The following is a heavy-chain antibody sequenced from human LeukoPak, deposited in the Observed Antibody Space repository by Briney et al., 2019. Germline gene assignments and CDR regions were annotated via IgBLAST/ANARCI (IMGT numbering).Heavy chain of an antibody. Sequence: PSETLSLTCTVSGGSVSSGSYYWSWIRQPPGKGLEWIGYIYYSGSTNCNPSLKSRVTISVDTSKNQFSLKLSSVTAADTAVYYCARTYCGGDCYSKTPRYFDLWGRGTLVTVSS. D-gene: IGHD2-21*02. CDR2: IYYSGST. CDR1: GGSVSSGSYY. V-gene: IGHV4-61*01. CDR3: ARTYCGGDCYSKTPRYFDL. J-gene: IGHJ2*01.